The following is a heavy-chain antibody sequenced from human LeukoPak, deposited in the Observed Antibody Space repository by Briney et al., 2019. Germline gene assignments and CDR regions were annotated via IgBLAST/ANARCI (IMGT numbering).Heavy chain of an antibody. V-gene: IGHV1-69*04. CDR2: IIPILGIA. CDR1: GGTLSNHA. Sequence: SVKVSCKASGGTLSNHAVSWVRQAPGQGLEWMGRIIPILGIANYAQKFQGRVTITADKSTSTAYMGLSSLRSEDTAVYYCARDPFRDYYMDVWGKGTTVTVSS. CDR3: ARDPFRDYYMDV. J-gene: IGHJ6*03.